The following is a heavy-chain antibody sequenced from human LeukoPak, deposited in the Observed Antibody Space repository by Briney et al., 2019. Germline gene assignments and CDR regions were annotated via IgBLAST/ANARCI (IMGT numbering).Heavy chain of an antibody. CDR3: ARVVPAATHFDY. CDR2: INWNSVHI. CDR1: GFNFNDYD. Sequence: GGSLRLSCAASGFNFNDYDINWVRLVPGRGLEWVSGINWNSVHIGYADSVKGRFTISRDNSKNTLYLQMNSLRAEDTAVYYCARVVPAATHFDYWGQGTLVTVSS. V-gene: IGHV3-20*04. D-gene: IGHD2-2*01. J-gene: IGHJ4*02.